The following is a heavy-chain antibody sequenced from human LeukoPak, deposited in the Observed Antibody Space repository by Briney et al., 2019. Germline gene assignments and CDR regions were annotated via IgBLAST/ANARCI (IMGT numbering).Heavy chain of an antibody. J-gene: IGHJ4*02. D-gene: IGHD5-18*01. CDR3: ARGGRRGYSYGYLGRYFDY. CDR1: GGSFSGYY. V-gene: IGHV4-34*01. Sequence: SETLSLTCAVYGGSFSGYYWSWIRQPPGKGLEWIGEIKHSGSTNYNPSLKSRVTISVDTSKNQFSLKLSSVTAADTAVYYCARGGRRGYSYGYLGRYFDYWGQGTLVTVSS. CDR2: IKHSGST.